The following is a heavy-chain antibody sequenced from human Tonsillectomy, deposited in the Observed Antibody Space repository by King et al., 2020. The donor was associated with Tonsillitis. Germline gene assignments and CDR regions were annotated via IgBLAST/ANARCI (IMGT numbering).Heavy chain of an antibody. Sequence: VQLQESGPGLVKPSETLSLTCTVSGGSISSYYWSWIRQPPGKGLEWIGYIYYSGSTNYIPSLKSRVTISVDTSKNQFSLKLSSVTAADTAVYYCARDMGPARAWFDPWGQGTLVTVSS. CDR2: IYYSGST. V-gene: IGHV4-59*01. CDR3: ARDMGPARAWFDP. J-gene: IGHJ5*02. CDR1: GGSISSYY. D-gene: IGHD3-10*01.